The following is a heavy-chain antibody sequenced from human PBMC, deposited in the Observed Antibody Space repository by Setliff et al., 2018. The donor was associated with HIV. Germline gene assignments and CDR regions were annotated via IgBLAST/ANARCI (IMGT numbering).Heavy chain of an antibody. CDR3: ARDGHPYYDFWSGYFLTPGYYFDY. CDR2: IGYSGTPI. D-gene: IGHD3-3*01. V-gene: IGHV3-11*04. Sequence: GGSLRLSCAASGFIFSDYFMSWIRQTPRKGLEWISYIGYSGTPIYYADSVKGRFTISRDNSKNTLYLQMNSLRAEDTAVYYCARDGHPYYDFWSGYFLTPGYYFDYWGQGTLVTVSS. CDR1: GFIFSDYF. J-gene: IGHJ4*02.